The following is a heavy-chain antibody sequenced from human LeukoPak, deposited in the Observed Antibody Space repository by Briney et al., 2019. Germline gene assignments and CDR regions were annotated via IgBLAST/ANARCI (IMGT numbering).Heavy chain of an antibody. Sequence: PGGSLRLSCAASGFTFSSYAMSWVRQAPGEGLEWVSAISGSGGSTYYADSVKGRFTISRDNSKNTLYLQMNSLRAEDTAVYYCAKGPTYYYDSSGYFFDYWGQGTLVTVSS. CDR2: ISGSGGST. CDR1: GFTFSSYA. V-gene: IGHV3-23*01. CDR3: AKGPTYYYDSSGYFFDY. D-gene: IGHD3-22*01. J-gene: IGHJ4*02.